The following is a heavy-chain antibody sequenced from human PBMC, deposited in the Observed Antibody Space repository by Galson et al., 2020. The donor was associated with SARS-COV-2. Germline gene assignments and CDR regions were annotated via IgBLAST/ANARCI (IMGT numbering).Heavy chain of an antibody. CDR1: GLTASSNY. Sequence: GESLKISCAASGLTASSNYVSWVRQTPGKGLEWISIIYNAKTIYYADSVKGRFTISRDTSKNTLYLQMNSLRAEDTAVYYCAGFPWGPYDFWGQGILVTVSS. D-gene: IGHD7-27*01. CDR2: IYNAKTI. J-gene: IGHJ4*02. CDR3: AGFPWGPYDF. V-gene: IGHV3-53*01.